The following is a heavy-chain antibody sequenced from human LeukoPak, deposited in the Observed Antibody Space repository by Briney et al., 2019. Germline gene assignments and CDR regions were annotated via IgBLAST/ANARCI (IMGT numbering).Heavy chain of an antibody. D-gene: IGHD6-25*01. CDR1: GGSISSYY. J-gene: IGHJ6*03. CDR2: IYYSGST. CDR3: AREGYGGFMAYYMDV. Sequence: SETLSLTCTVSGGSISSYYWSWIRQPPGKGLEWIGYIYYSGSTNYNPSLKSRVTISVDTSKNQFSLKLRSVTAADTAVYYCAREGYGGFMAYYMDVWGKGTTVTISS. V-gene: IGHV4-59*01.